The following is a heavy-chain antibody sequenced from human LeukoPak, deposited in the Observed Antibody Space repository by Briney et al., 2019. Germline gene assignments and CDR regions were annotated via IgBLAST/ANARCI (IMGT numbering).Heavy chain of an antibody. J-gene: IGHJ4*02. CDR3: AREYYDSSGYYPSNFDY. D-gene: IGHD3-22*01. V-gene: IGHV1-18*01. CDR2: ISAYNGNT. Sequence: ASVKVSCKASGGTFSSYAISWVRQAPGQGLEWMGWISAYNGNTNYAQKLQGRVTMTTDTSTSTAYMELRSLRSDDTAVYYCAREYYDSSGYYPSNFDYWGQGTLVTVSS. CDR1: GGTFSSYA.